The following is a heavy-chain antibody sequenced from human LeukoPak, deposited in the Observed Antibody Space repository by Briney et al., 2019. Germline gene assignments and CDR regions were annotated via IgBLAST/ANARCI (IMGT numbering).Heavy chain of an antibody. J-gene: IGHJ6*02. CDR3: ARGSTNYDILTGYYSQGHYYYYYGMDV. CDR1: GFTFSSYW. CDR2: IKQAGSEK. V-gene: IGHV3-7*01. D-gene: IGHD3-9*01. Sequence: GGSLRLSCAASGFTFSSYWMSWVRQAPGKGLEWVANIKQAGSEKYYVDFVKGRFTISRDNAKNSLYLQMNSLRAEDTAVYYCARGSTNYDILTGYYSQGHYYYYYGMDVWGQGTTVTVSS.